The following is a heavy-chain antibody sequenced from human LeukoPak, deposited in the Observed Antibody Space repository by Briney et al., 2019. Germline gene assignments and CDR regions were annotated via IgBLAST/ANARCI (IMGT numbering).Heavy chain of an antibody. V-gene: IGHV4-34*01. J-gene: IGHJ4*02. CDR3: ARGGYCSGGSCYSGKHDY. CDR2: INHSGST. Sequence: SETLSLTCAVYGGSFSGYYWSWIRQPPGKRLEWIGEINHSGSTNYNPSLKSRVTTSVDTSKNQFSLKLSSVTAADTAVYYCARGGYCSGGSCYSGKHDYWGQGTLVTVSS. CDR1: GGSFSGYY. D-gene: IGHD2-15*01.